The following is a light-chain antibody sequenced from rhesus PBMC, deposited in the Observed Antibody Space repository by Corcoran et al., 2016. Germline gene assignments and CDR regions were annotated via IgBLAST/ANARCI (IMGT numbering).Light chain of an antibody. J-gene: IGKJ1*01. Sequence: DIEMTQSPSSLSASVGDRVTITCRTSENVNTFLNWYQQKQGKAPKLLLYKASTLQTVVHSRFSGSGSGTDYTFTINSLRSEDVATYFWQHNLWIPRTVGQGTKVECK. CDR2: KAS. CDR1: ENVNTF. V-gene: IGKV1-74*01. CDR3: QHNLWIPRT.